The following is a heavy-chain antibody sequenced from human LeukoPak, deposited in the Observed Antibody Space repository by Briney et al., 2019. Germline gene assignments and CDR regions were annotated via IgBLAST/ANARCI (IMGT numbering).Heavy chain of an antibody. J-gene: IGHJ4*02. CDR3: AKDKDSSGWYVDY. V-gene: IGHV3-9*01. CDR2: ISWNSGSI. Sequence: GGSLRLSCAASGFTFDDYAMHWVRQAAGKGLEWVSGISWNSGSIGYADSVKGRFTISRDNAKNSLYLQMNSLRAEDTALYYCAKDKDSSGWYVDYWGQGTLVTVSS. CDR1: GFTFDDYA. D-gene: IGHD6-19*01.